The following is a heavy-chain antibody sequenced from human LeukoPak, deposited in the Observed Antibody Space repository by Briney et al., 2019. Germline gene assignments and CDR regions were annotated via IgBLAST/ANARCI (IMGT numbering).Heavy chain of an antibody. J-gene: IGHJ6*02. CDR2: INHSGST. D-gene: IGHD5-18*01. V-gene: IGHV4-34*01. CDR3: ARARGYSYGYFRYYYGMDV. Sequence: PETLSLTCAVYGGSFSGYYWSWIRQPPGKGLEWIGEINHSGSTNYNPSLKSRVTISVDTSKNQFSLKLSSVTAADTAVYYCARARGYSYGYFRYYYGMDVWGQGTTVTVSS. CDR1: GGSFSGYY.